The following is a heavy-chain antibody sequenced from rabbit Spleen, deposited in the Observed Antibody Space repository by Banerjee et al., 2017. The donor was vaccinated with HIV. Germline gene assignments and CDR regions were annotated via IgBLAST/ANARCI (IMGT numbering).Heavy chain of an antibody. J-gene: IGHJ4*01. Sequence: QSLEESGGDRVKPGASLTLTCTASGFSFSNSYYMCWVRQAPGKGLECIACIYGGSGGSTWYASWAKGRFTISKTSSTTVTLQLTSLTAADTATYFCARAGEGGDGYLNLWGPGTLVTVS. CDR1: GFSFSNSYY. V-gene: IGHV1S40*01. CDR2: IYGGSGGST. D-gene: IGHD5-1*01. CDR3: ARAGEGGDGYLNL.